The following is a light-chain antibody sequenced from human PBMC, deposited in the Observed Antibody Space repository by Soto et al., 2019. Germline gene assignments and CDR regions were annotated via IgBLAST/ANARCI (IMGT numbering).Light chain of an antibody. CDR1: SSDVGGYNY. J-gene: IGLJ3*02. Sequence: QSVLTQPASVSGSPGQSITISCTGTSSDVGGYNYVSWYQQHPGKAPKLMVYDVSNRPLGVSNRFSGSKSGNTASLTISGRQAEDEADYYCSSYTSSGTLWVFGGGTKLTVL. CDR2: DVS. CDR3: SSYTSSGTLWV. V-gene: IGLV2-14*01.